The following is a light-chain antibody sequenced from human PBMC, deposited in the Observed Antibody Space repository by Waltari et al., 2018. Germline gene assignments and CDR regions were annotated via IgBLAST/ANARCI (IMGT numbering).Light chain of an antibody. J-gene: IGLJ1*01. CDR3: ISYAGNNKYV. V-gene: IGLV2-8*01. CDR1: SSDVGAYNY. Sequence: QSALTPPPSASGSPGQSVTISCTGTSSDVGAYNYVSWYQQYPDKAPKLMIYEVTKRPPGVPDRFSGSKSGNTASLTVSGLQAEDEADYYCISYAGNNKYVLGAGTKVTVL. CDR2: EVT.